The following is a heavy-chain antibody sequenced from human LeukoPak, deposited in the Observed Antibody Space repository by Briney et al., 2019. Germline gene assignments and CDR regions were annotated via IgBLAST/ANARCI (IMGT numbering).Heavy chain of an antibody. CDR3: TTYCSSTSCYSSRYYYYMDV. CDR1: GFTFSSYS. J-gene: IGHJ6*03. D-gene: IGHD2-2*02. Sequence: PGGSLRLSCAASGFTFSSYSMNWVRQAPGRGLEWVGRIKSKTDGGTTDYAAPVKGRFTISRDDSKNTLYLQMNSLKTEDTAVYYCTTYCSSTSCYSSRYYYYMDVWGKGTTVTVSS. CDR2: IKSKTDGGTT. V-gene: IGHV3-15*01.